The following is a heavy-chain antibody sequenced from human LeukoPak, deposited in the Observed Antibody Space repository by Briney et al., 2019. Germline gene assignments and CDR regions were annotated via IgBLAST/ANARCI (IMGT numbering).Heavy chain of an antibody. CDR3: AKGGAVASKSITMVRGIRRYYYYMDV. V-gene: IGHV3-23*01. CDR2: ISGSGGST. Sequence: GGSLRLSCPAPGFTFSSYGMTWVRQAPGKGLEWVSGISGSGGSTNYADSVKGRFTISRDNAKNTLYLQMNSLRAEDKAVYYCAKGGAVASKSITMVRGIRRYYYYMDVWGKGTTVTISS. CDR1: GFTFSSYG. D-gene: IGHD3-10*01. J-gene: IGHJ6*03.